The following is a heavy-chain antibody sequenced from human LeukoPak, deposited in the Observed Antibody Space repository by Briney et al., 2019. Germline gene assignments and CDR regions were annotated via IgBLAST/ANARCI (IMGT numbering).Heavy chain of an antibody. J-gene: IGHJ4*02. CDR2: IYYSGST. D-gene: IGHD5-12*01. CDR3: ARVGYSGYGYNFDN. Sequence: SETLSLTCTVSGGSISSYYWSWIRQPPGKGLEWIGYIYYSGSTNYNPSLKRRVTLSVATSKSQFSLKLSSVTAADTAVYYCARVGYSGYGYNFDNWGQGTLVTVSS. CDR1: GGSISSYY. V-gene: IGHV4-59*01.